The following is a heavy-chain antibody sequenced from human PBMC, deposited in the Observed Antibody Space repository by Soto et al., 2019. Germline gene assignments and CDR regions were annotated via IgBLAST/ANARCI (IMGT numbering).Heavy chain of an antibody. CDR1: GYTFTSYG. V-gene: IGHV1-18*01. CDR3: ARGRITIFGVVIGGDYYGMDV. J-gene: IGHJ6*02. Sequence: QVQLVQSGAEVKKPGASVKVSCKASGYTFTSYGISWVRQAPGQGLEWMGWISAYNGNTNYAQKLQGRVTMTTDTCTSTAYMELRSLRSEDTAVYYCARGRITIFGVVIGGDYYGMDVWGQGTTVTVSS. D-gene: IGHD3-3*01. CDR2: ISAYNGNT.